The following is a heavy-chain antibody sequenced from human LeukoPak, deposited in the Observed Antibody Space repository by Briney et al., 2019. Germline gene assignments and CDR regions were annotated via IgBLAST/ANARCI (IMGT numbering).Heavy chain of an antibody. D-gene: IGHD1-26*01. J-gene: IGHJ5*02. CDR1: GFTFDDYA. V-gene: IGHV3-9*01. Sequence: GGSLRLSCAASGFTFDDYAMHWVRQAPGKGLEWVSGISWNSGSIGYADSVKGRFTISRDNAKNSLYLQMNSLRAEDTALYYCAKDITTSIVGATRFDPWGQGTLVTVSS. CDR3: AKDITTSIVGATRFDP. CDR2: ISWNSGSI.